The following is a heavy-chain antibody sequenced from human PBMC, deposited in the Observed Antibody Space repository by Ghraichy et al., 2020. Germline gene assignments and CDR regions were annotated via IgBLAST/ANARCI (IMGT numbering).Heavy chain of an antibody. CDR2: INHSGST. J-gene: IGHJ4*02. CDR3: ARIKSSGRPFDY. Sequence: SETLSLTCAVYGGSFSGYYWSWIRQPPGKGLEWIGEINHSGSTNYNPSLKSRVTISVDTSKNQFSLKLSSVTAADTAVYYCARIKSSGRPFDYWGQGTLHTVSS. D-gene: IGHD3-22*01. V-gene: IGHV4-34*01. CDR1: GGSFSGYY.